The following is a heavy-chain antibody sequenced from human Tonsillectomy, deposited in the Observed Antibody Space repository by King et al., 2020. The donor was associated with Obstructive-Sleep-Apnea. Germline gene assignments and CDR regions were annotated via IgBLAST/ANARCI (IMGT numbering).Heavy chain of an antibody. J-gene: IGHJ6*02. D-gene: IGHD3-10*01. CDR1: GYTFTSYY. CDR3: ARDLSYYYGTGSFYGMDV. Sequence: QLVQSGAAVKKPGASVKVSYKASGYTFTSYYLHWVLQAPGQGLEWMGIINPSGGSTSYAQKFQGRVTMTRDTSTSTVYMELSSLRSEDTAVYYCARDLSYYYGTGSFYGMDVWGQGTTVTVSS. CDR2: INPSGGST. V-gene: IGHV1-46*01.